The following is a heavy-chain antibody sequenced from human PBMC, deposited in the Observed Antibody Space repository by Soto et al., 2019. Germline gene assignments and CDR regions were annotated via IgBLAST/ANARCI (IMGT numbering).Heavy chain of an antibody. CDR3: ARDNGIAGSFDP. J-gene: IGHJ5*02. Sequence: GGSLRLSCAASGFTFRSYSMNWVRQPLGKGLEWVSYISISSRTIYYADSVKGRFTTSRDDAKNSLYLQMNSLRDEDTSVYYCARDNGIAGSFDPWGQGTLVTVSS. CDR2: ISISSRTI. V-gene: IGHV3-48*02. CDR1: GFTFRSYS. D-gene: IGHD6-13*01.